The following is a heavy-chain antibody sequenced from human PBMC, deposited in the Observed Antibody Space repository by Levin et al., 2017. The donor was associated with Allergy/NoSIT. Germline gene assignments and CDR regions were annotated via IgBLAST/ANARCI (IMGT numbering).Heavy chain of an antibody. D-gene: IGHD6-19*01. CDR3: ARGWYSSGFDY. Sequence: GGSLRLSCAASGFTFSSYWMHWVRQAPGKGLVWVSRINSDGSSTSYADSVKGRFTISRDNAKNTLYLQMNSLRAEDTAVYYCARGWYSSGFDYWGQGTLVTVSS. V-gene: IGHV3-74*01. CDR2: INSDGSST. J-gene: IGHJ4*02. CDR1: GFTFSSYW.